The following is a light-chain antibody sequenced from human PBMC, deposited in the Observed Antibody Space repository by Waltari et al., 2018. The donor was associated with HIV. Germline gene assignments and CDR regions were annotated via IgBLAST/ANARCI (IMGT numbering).Light chain of an antibody. CDR3: QWRTKWRPGT. CDR1: QSVTNS. V-gene: IGKV3-11*01. J-gene: IGKJ5*01. CDR2: DTS. Sequence: EIVLTQSPPTLSLSPGERDTLSCGASQSVTNSLAWYQQKPGQTPRLLIYDTSNRATGIPARFSGSGSGTDFSLTISSPEPDDFAVYYCQWRTKWRPGTFGQGTRLEIK.